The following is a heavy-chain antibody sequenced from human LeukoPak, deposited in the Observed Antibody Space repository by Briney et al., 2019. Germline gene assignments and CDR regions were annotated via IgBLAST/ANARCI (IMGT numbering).Heavy chain of an antibody. V-gene: IGHV1-2*02. Sequence: ASVKVSCKASGYTFTGYYMHWVRQAPGQGLEWMGWINPNSGGTNYAQKFQGRVTMTRDTSISTAYMELSSLRSEDTAVYYCARGQYDSSGYSDYWGQGTLVTVSS. CDR2: INPNSGGT. J-gene: IGHJ4*02. CDR3: ARGQYDSSGYSDY. CDR1: GYTFTGYY. D-gene: IGHD3-22*01.